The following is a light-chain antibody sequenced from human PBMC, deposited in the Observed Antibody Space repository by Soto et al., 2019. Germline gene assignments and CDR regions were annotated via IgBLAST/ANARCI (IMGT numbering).Light chain of an antibody. CDR2: DVS. CDR3: SSYTSSSPS. CDR1: SSDVGGYNY. Sequence: QPVLTQPASVSGSPGQSITISCTGTSSDVGGYNYVSWYQQHPGKAPKLMIYDVSNRPSGVSNRFSGSKSGNTASLTISGLQAEDEADYYCSSYTSSSPSFGGGTKLTVL. V-gene: IGLV2-14*01. J-gene: IGLJ2*01.